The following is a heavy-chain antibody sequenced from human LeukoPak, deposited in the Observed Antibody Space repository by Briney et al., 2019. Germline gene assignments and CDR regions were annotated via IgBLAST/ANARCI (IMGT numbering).Heavy chain of an antibody. CDR2: IIPILGIA. Sequence: SVKVSCKASGGTFSSYTISWVRQAPGQGLEWVGRIIPILGIANYAQKFQGRVTITADKSTSTAYMELSSLRSEDTAVYYCARESSSFHYFDYWGQGTLVTVSS. D-gene: IGHD6-6*01. CDR3: ARESSSFHYFDY. V-gene: IGHV1-69*04. CDR1: GGTFSSYT. J-gene: IGHJ4*02.